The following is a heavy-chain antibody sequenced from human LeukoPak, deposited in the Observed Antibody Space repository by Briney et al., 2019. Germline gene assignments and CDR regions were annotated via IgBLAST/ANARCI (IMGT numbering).Heavy chain of an antibody. CDR2: IYYSGST. V-gene: IGHV4-59*01. J-gene: IGHJ4*02. Sequence: FETLTLTCTVSGGSISSYYWSWIRQPPGKGLEWIGYIYYSGSTNYNPSLKTRVTISVDTSKNQFSLKLSSVTAADTAVYYCARGGDILTGYLDYWGQGALLADSS. CDR3: ARGGDILTGYLDY. D-gene: IGHD3-9*01. CDR1: GGSISSYY.